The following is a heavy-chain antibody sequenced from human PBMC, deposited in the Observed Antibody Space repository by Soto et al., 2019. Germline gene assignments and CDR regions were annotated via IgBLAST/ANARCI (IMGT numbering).Heavy chain of an antibody. V-gene: IGHV3-15*07. D-gene: IGHD3-22*01. CDR2: IKSKIDGGTT. J-gene: IGHJ4*01. Sequence: EVQLVESGGGLVKPGESLRLSCAASGFTFTNAWINWVRQAPGKGLEWVGRIKSKIDGGTTDFAAPVKGRFAISRDDSQNMVYLQMTSLKIEDTAVYFCTPDSYSTMIVVRFHYWGHGTLVTVSS. CDR1: GFTFTNAW. CDR3: TPDSYSTMIVVRFHY.